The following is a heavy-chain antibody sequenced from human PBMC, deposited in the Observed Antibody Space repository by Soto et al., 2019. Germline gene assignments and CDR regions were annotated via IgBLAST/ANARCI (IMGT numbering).Heavy chain of an antibody. CDR1: GFTFSSYA. CDR2: ISGSGGST. CDR3: AKDLSDFWSGYYFGFTFDY. D-gene: IGHD3-3*01. J-gene: IGHJ4*02. V-gene: IGHV3-23*01. Sequence: GGSLRLSCAASGFTFSSYAMSWVRQAPGKGLEWVSAISGSGGSTYYADSVKGRFTISRDNSKNTLYLQMNSLRAEDTAVYYCAKDLSDFWSGYYFGFTFDYWGQGTLVTVSS.